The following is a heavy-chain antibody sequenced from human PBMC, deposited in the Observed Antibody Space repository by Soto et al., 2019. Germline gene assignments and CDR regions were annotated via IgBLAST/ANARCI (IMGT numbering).Heavy chain of an antibody. V-gene: IGHV4-31*03. CDR1: GGSVSSGAYY. CDR3: ARARLRAVYAFDI. CDR2: IYYSGST. Sequence: KPSETLSLTCTVSGGSVSSGAYYWTWIRQRPGKGLEWIGYIYYSGSTYYSPSLKSRLSTSLDTSKNQFSLRLSSVTAADTAMYYCARARLRAVYAFDIWGQGTMVTVSS. J-gene: IGHJ3*02. D-gene: IGHD5-12*01.